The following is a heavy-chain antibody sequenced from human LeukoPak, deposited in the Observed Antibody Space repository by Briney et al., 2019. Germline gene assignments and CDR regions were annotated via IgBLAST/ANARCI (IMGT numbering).Heavy chain of an antibody. V-gene: IGHV3-53*01. CDR3: ARAWNYYDSSGYYFFDY. D-gene: IGHD3-22*01. Sequence: PGGSLRLSCAASGFTISHNYMSWVRKAPGKGLEWVSVIYDDDKTYYADSVKGRFTISRDNSMNTLYLQMNSLRAEDTAVYYCARAWNYYDSSGYYFFDYWGQGTLVTVSS. CDR1: GFTISHNY. CDR2: IYDDDKT. J-gene: IGHJ4*02.